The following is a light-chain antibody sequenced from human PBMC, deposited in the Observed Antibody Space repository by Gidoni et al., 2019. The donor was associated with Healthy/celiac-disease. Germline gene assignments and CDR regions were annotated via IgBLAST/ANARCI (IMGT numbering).Light chain of an antibody. CDR1: SSNIGAGYD. V-gene: IGLV1-40*01. J-gene: IGLJ2*01. CDR2: GNS. CDR3: QSYDSSLSGSVV. Sequence: QSVLPQPPSLSGAPGQRVTISCTGSSSNIGAGYDVHWYQQLPGTAPKLLIYGNSNRPSGVPDRFSGSKSGTSASLAITGLQAEDEADYYCQSYDSSLSGSVVFGGGTKLTGL.